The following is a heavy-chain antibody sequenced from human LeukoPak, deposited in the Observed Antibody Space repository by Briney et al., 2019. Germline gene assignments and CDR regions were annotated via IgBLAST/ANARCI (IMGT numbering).Heavy chain of an antibody. J-gene: IGHJ4*02. V-gene: IGHV1-2*02. Sequence: ASVKVSCKASGYTFTGYYMHWVRQAPGQGLEWMGWINPNSGGTNYAQKFQGRVTMTRDTSISTVYMELSRLRSDDTAVYYCAREIQLWLYIDYWGQGTLVTVSS. D-gene: IGHD5-18*01. CDR2: INPNSGGT. CDR1: GYTFTGYY. CDR3: AREIQLWLYIDY.